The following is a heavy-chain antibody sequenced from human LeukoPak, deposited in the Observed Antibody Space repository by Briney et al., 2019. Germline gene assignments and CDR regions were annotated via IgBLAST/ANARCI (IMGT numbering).Heavy chain of an antibody. CDR1: GYTFTGYY. D-gene: IGHD3-10*01. V-gene: IGHV1-2*02. Sequence: ASVKVSCKASGYTFTGYYMHWVRQAPGQGLEWMGWINPNSGGTNYAQKFQDRVTMTRDTSISTAYMELSSLRSEDTAVYYCARALAMVRGVIIKGIDYWGQGTLVTVSS. CDR3: ARALAMVRGVIIKGIDY. J-gene: IGHJ4*02. CDR2: INPNSGGT.